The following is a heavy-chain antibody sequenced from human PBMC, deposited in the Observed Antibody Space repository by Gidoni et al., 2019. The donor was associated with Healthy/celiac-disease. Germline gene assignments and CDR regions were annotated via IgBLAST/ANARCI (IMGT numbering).Heavy chain of an antibody. J-gene: IGHJ6*02. Sequence: QVQLVQSGAEVKKPGSSVKVSCKASGGTFSSYAISWVRQAPPGQGLEWMGGIIPIFGTANYAQKFQGRVTITADESTSTAYMELSSLRSEDTAVYYCARSPRPITMVRGVYSDHNYYYYGMDVWGQGTTVTVSS. CDR2: IIPIFGTA. V-gene: IGHV1-69*01. CDR3: ARSPRPITMVRGVYSDHNYYYYGMDV. CDR1: GGTFSSYA. D-gene: IGHD3-10*01.